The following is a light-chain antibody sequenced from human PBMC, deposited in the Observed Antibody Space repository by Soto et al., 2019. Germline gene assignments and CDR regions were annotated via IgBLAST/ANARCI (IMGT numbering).Light chain of an antibody. V-gene: IGKV1-39*01. J-gene: IGKJ2*01. Sequence: DIQMTQSPSSLSASVGDRVTITCRASQTITGYLNWYQQRPGKAPKLLIYAASSLQSGVPSRFSGSGSGTDFTRTINSLQPEDFATYYCQQSHGIPYTFGQGTKLEIK. CDR2: AAS. CDR3: QQSHGIPYT. CDR1: QTITGY.